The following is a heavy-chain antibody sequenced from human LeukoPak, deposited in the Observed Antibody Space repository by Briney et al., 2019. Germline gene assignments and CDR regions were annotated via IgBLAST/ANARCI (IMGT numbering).Heavy chain of an antibody. CDR2: INHSGST. CDR3: AYSNYDPTFDY. Sequence: PSGTLSLTCAMYGGSFSGYYWSWIRQPPGKGLEWIGEINHSGSTNYNPSLKSRVTMSVDTSKSQFSLKVNSVTAADTATYYCAYSNYDPTFDYWGQGTLVTVSS. CDR1: GGSFSGYY. J-gene: IGHJ4*02. D-gene: IGHD4-11*01. V-gene: IGHV4-34*01.